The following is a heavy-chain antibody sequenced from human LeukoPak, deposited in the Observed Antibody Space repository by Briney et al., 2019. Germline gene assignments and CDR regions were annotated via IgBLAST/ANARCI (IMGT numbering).Heavy chain of an antibody. CDR3: ARDSAYSFDY. CDR2: FSRSSGII. V-gene: IGHV3-48*02. D-gene: IGHD5-18*01. CDR1: GFTFSSYS. J-gene: IGHJ4*02. Sequence: GGSLRLSCAASGFTFSSYSMNWVRQVPGKGLEWISYFSRSSGIIRYADSVKGRFTISSDSVKNLLYLQMNSLREEDTAVYFCARDSAYSFDYWGQGTLVTVSS.